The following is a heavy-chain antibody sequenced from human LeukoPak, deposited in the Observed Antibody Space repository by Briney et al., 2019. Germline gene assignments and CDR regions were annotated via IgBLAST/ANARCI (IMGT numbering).Heavy chain of an antibody. Sequence: GGSLRLSCAASGFTFSSYSMNWVRQAPGKGLEWVSSISSSSSYIYYADSVKGRFTISRDNAKNSLYLQMNSLRAEDTAVYYCARDMEDIVATVIDYWGQGTLVTVSS. CDR2: ISSSSSYI. D-gene: IGHD5-12*01. CDR3: ARDMEDIVATVIDY. CDR1: GFTFSSYS. J-gene: IGHJ4*02. V-gene: IGHV3-21*01.